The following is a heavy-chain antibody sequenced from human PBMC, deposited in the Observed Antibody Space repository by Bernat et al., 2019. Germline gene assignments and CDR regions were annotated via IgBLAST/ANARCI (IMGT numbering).Heavy chain of an antibody. CDR2: IKQDGSEI. V-gene: IGHV3-7*01. CDR3: ARDRGYCSGGSCFPPDY. CDR1: GFILSNYW. J-gene: IGHJ4*02. Sequence: EVQLVESGEGLVQPGGSLRLSCAASGFILSNYWMTWVRQAPGKGLEWVADIKQDGSEIYYVDSVKGRFTVSRDNAKNSLYLQMNSLRAEDTAVYYCARDRGYCSGGSCFPPDYWGQGTLVTVSS. D-gene: IGHD2-15*01.